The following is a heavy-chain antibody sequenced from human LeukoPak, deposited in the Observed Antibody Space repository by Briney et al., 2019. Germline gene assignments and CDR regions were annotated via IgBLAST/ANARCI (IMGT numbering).Heavy chain of an antibody. J-gene: IGHJ4*02. CDR2: IIPILGIA. D-gene: IGHD6-19*01. V-gene: IGHV1-69*02. CDR3: AADNSSGSY. Sequence: GASLKVSCKASGGTFSSYTISWVRQAPGHGLEWLERIIPILGIANYAQNFHGRVTITADKSTSTAYMELSSLRSEDTAVYYCAADNSSGSYWGQGTLVTVSS. CDR1: GGTFSSYT.